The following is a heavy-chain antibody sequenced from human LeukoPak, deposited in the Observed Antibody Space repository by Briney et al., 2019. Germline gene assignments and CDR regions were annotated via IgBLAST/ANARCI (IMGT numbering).Heavy chain of an antibody. V-gene: IGHV1-46*01. CDR3: ARDLRGYSYYYGMDV. D-gene: IGHD5-12*01. CDR1: GYTSTSYY. Sequence: GASVKVSCKASGYTSTSYYMHWVRQAPGQGLEWMGIINPSGGSTSYAQKFQGRVTMTRDTSTSTVYMELSSLRSEDTAVYYCARDLRGYSYYYGMDVWGQGTTVTVSS. CDR2: INPSGGST. J-gene: IGHJ6*02.